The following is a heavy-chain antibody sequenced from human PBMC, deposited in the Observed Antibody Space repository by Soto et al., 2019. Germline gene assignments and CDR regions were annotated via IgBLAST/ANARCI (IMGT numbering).Heavy chain of an antibody. D-gene: IGHD1-20*01. CDR3: AKITEYYMDV. CDR1: GYTFTGYY. Sequence: ASVKVSCKASGYTFTGYYMHWVRQAPGQGLEWMGWINPNSGGTNYAQKFQGWVTMTRDTSISTAYMELNSLRAEDTAVYYCAKITEYYMDVWGKGTTVTVSS. V-gene: IGHV1-2*04. CDR2: INPNSGGT. J-gene: IGHJ6*03.